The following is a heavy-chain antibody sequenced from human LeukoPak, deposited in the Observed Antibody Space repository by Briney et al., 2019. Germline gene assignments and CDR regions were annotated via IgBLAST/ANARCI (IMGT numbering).Heavy chain of an antibody. D-gene: IGHD2-15*01. CDR3: ARVQFCSGGSCQGYFQH. Sequence: SQTLSLPCAISGDSVSSSSVAWNWIRQSPSRGLEWLGRTNYRSRWYNDYAVSVKGRITITSDTSKNQFSLQLNSVTPDDTAVYYCARVQFCSGGSCQGYFQHWGQGTLVTVSS. CDR1: GDSVSSSSVA. CDR2: TNYRSRWYN. J-gene: IGHJ1*01. V-gene: IGHV6-1*01.